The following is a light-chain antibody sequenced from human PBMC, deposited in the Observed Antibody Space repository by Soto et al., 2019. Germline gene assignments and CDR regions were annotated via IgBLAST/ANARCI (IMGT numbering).Light chain of an antibody. CDR2: DVY. CDR1: SSDVGAYDS. J-gene: IGLJ3*02. Sequence: QSVLTQPASVSASPGQSITISCTGTSSDVGAYDSVSWYQHHPGKAPKLMIFDVYDRPSGVSNRFSGSKSGNTASLTISGLQAEDEADYYCSSYTGGSLVFGGGTKLTVL. CDR3: SSYTGGSLV. V-gene: IGLV2-14*03.